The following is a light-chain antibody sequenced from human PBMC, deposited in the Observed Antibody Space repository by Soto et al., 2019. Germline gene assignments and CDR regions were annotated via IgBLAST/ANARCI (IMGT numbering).Light chain of an antibody. J-gene: IGKJ1*01. CDR3: QHYHRNMWS. V-gene: IGKV1-5*01. CDR2: GAS. CDR1: QSVGTW. Sequence: DIQMTQSPSTLSASVGGRVTITCRASQSVGTWVAWYQQKPGKAPKLLIFGASNLESGVPSRFSGSGSGTEFTLTIATLQPDDFATYFCQHYHRNMWSFGPGTQVDI.